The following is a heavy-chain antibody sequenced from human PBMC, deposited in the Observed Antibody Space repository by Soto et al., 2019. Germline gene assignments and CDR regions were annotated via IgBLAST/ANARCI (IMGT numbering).Heavy chain of an antibody. D-gene: IGHD3-10*01. CDR3: ARRVAGSSGGIDQ. J-gene: IGHJ4*02. CDR1: GGTFGTYT. Sequence: QVQLVQPGAEVKRPGSSMRVSCTASGGTFGTYTIAWLRQPPGQGPAWMGGILPIINKSNYAQKVQCRVTITADECTSTADMDLNCLRFDDTAVDYCARRVAGSSGGIDQWGQGTRVTVS. V-gene: IGHV1-69*01. CDR2: ILPIINKS.